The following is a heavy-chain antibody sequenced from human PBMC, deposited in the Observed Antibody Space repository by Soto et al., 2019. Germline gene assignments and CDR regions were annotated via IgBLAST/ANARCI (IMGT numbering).Heavy chain of an antibody. CDR2: IYYSGST. Sequence: SETLSLTCTVSGGSISSYYWSWIRQPPGKGLEWIGYIYYSGSTNYNPSLKSRVTISVDTSKNQFSLKLSSVTAADTAVYYCARVDTDDPDYYYMDVWGKGTTVTVSS. CDR1: GGSISSYY. D-gene: IGHD5-18*01. J-gene: IGHJ6*03. V-gene: IGHV4-59*01. CDR3: ARVDTDDPDYYYMDV.